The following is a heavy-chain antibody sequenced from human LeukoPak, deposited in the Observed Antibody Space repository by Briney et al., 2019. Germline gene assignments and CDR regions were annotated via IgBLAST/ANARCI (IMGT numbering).Heavy chain of an antibody. D-gene: IGHD6-19*01. J-gene: IGHJ4*02. CDR1: GYTFTGYY. CDR3: ARSSVAGSFDY. V-gene: IGHV1-2*02. Sequence: ASVKVSCKASGYTFTGYYMHWVRQAPGQGLEWMGWIIPSNGGTNYVQKFQGRVTMTRGTSVSTAYMELSRLRSDDTAVYYRARSSVAGSFDYWGQGTLVTVSS. CDR2: IIPSNGGT.